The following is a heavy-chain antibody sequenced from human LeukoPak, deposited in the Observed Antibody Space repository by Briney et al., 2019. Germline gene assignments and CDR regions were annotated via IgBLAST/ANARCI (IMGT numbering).Heavy chain of an antibody. V-gene: IGHV1-2*02. Sequence: ASVKVSCKASGYIFTGYYMHWVRQAPGQGLEWMGWINPNSGGTNSAQKFQGRVTMTRDTSISTAYMEVSSLRSDDTAVYYCARDFGRAYGDKFDYWGQGTLVTVSS. J-gene: IGHJ4*02. CDR2: INPNSGGT. CDR1: GYIFTGYY. D-gene: IGHD4-17*01. CDR3: ARDFGRAYGDKFDY.